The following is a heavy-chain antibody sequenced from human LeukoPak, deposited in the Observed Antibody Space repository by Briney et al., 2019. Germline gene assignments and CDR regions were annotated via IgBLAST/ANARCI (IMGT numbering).Heavy chain of an antibody. V-gene: IGHV4-61*01. J-gene: IGHJ4*02. D-gene: IGHD6-13*01. CDR2: IYYSGST. CDR1: GGSVSSGISY. Sequence: PSETLSLTCSVSGGSVSSGISYWSWIRQAPGEGLEWIGYIYYSGSTNYNPSLKSRVTISVDTSKNQSSLKLSSVTAADTAVYYCARGLMMAVAGRGEFHYWGQGTLVTVSS. CDR3: ARGLMMAVAGRGEFHY.